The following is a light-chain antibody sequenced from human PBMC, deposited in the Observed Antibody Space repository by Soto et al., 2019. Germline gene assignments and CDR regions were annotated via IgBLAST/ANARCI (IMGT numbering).Light chain of an antibody. V-gene: IGKV1-9*01. CDR3: QQLNSYLIT. Sequence: DIQLTQSPSFLSASVGDRVTITCRASQGISSYFAWYQQKPGKAPKLLIYAASTLQSGVPSRFSGSGSGTEFTLTISSLQPEDCATYHCQQLNSYLITFGQGTRLEIK. J-gene: IGKJ5*01. CDR2: AAS. CDR1: QGISSY.